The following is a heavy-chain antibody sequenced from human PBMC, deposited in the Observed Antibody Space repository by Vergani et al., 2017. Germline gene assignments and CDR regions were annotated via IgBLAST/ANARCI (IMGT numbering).Heavy chain of an antibody. V-gene: IGHV4-38-2*02. CDR3: ARDLWKSYGSGSYYYYYGMDV. D-gene: IGHD3-10*01. CDR1: GYSISSGYY. CDR2: IYHSGST. Sequence: QVQLQESGPGLVKPSETLSLTCAVSGYSISSGYYWGWIRQPPGKGLEWIGSIYHSGSTYYNPSLKSRVTISVDTSKNQFSLKLSSVTAADTAVYYCARDLWKSYGSGSYYYYYGMDVWGQGTTVTVSS. J-gene: IGHJ6*02.